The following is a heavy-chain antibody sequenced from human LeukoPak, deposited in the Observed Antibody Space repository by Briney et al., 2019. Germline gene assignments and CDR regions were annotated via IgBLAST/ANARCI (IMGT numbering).Heavy chain of an antibody. D-gene: IGHD2-2*01. V-gene: IGHV3-23*01. CDR2: ISGSGGST. Sequence: GGSLRLSCAASGFTFSSYSMNWVRQAPGKGLEWVSAISGSGGSTYYADSVKGRSTISRDNSKNTLYLQMNSLRAEDTAVYYCAKDRGVVVPAAIGAFDIWGQGTMVTVSS. J-gene: IGHJ3*02. CDR1: GFTFSSYS. CDR3: AKDRGVVVPAAIGAFDI.